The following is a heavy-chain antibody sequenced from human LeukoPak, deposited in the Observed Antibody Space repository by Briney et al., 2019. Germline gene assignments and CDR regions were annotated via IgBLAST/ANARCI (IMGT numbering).Heavy chain of an antibody. D-gene: IGHD3-16*01. V-gene: IGHV3-23*01. CDR2: ISGSGGST. CDR3: AKGGGYYSDY. Sequence: GGTLRLSCAASGFTFSSYGMSWVRQAPGKGLEWVSAISGSGGSTYYADSVKGRFTISRDNSKNTLYLQMSSLRAEDTAVYYCAKGGGYYSDYWGQGTLVTVSS. CDR1: GFTFSSYG. J-gene: IGHJ4*02.